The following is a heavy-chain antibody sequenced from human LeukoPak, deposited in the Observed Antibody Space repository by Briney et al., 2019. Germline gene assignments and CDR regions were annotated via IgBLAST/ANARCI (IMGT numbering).Heavy chain of an antibody. V-gene: IGHV4-61*02. D-gene: IGHD3-10*01. J-gene: IGHJ6*03. CDR3: ARDVHYYGSGSYADQFYYYYYMDV. Sequence: PSETLSLTCTVSGGSISSGSYYWSWIRQPAGKGLEWIGRIYTSGSTNYNPSLKSRVTISVDTSKNQFSLKLSSVTAADTAVYYCARDVHYYGSGSYADQFYYYYYMDVWGKGTTVTISS. CDR1: GGSISSGSYY. CDR2: IYTSGST.